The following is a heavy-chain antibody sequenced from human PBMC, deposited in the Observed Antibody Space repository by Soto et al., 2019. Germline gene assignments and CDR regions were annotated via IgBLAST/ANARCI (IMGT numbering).Heavy chain of an antibody. D-gene: IGHD4-4*01. V-gene: IGHV3-7*03. Sequence: EVQLVQSGGGLVQPGGSLRLSRVGSGFTFTDFYMNWVRQAPGKGLEWVANIRPDGSETNYVESVKGRFTTSRDNAKNPLFLQMNSLRADDTAVYYFPVWGGQDYNYWGQGILVTVSS. CDR2: IRPDGSET. CDR1: GFTFTDFY. J-gene: IGHJ4*02. CDR3: PVWGGQDYNY.